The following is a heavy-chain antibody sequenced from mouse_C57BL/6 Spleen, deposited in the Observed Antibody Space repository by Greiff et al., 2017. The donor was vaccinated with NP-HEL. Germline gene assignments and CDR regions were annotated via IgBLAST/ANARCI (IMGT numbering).Heavy chain of an antibody. J-gene: IGHJ2*01. CDR1: GYTFTDYN. Sequence: VVEPGASVKMSCKASGYTFTDYNMHWVKQSHGKSLEWIGYINPNNGGTSYNQKFKGKATLTVNKSSSTAYMELRSLTSEDSAVYYCATNSNGFDYWGQGTTLTVSS. CDR3: ATNSNGFDY. CDR2: INPNNGGT. V-gene: IGHV1-22*01. D-gene: IGHD2-5*01.